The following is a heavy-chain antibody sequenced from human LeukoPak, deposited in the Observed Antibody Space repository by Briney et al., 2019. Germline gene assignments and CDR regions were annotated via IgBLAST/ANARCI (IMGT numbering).Heavy chain of an antibody. V-gene: IGHV3-23*01. CDR2: ITGNHGPT. D-gene: IGHD4-17*01. J-gene: IGHJ5*02. CDR3: TKDPNGDYVGAFGP. CDR1: GFTFSSFA. Sequence: GGSLRLSCAASGFTFSSFAMTWVRQAPGKGLEWVSSITGNHGPTYNTDSVKGRFIISRDNSQNTLYLQMNSLRAEDTAVYYCTKDPNGDYVGAFGPWGQGTLVTVSS.